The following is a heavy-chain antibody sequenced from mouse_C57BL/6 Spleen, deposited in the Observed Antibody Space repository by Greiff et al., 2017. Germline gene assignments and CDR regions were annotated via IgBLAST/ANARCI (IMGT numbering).Heavy chain of an antibody. J-gene: IGHJ2*01. CDR1: GFTFSSYG. V-gene: IGHV5-6*01. CDR2: ISSGGSYT. Sequence: EVQVVESGGDLVKPGGSLKLSCAASGFTFSSYGMSWVRQTPDKRLEWVATISSGGSYTYYPDSVKGRFTISRDNAKNTLYLQMSSLKSEDTAIYYCARQGGYYFDYWGQGTTLTVSS. CDR3: ARQGGYYFDY.